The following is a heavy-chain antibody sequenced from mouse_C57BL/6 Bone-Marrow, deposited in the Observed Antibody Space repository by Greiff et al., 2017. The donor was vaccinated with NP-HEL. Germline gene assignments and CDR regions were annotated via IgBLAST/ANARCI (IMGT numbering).Heavy chain of an antibody. CDR3: ARPFILLRRYWYFDV. D-gene: IGHD1-1*01. Sequence: QVQLQQSGAELARPGASVKLSCKASGYTFTSYGISWVKQRTGQGLEWIGEIYPRSGNTYYNEKFKGKATLTADKSSSTAYMELRSLTSEDSAVYFCARPFILLRRYWYFDVWGTGTTVTVSS. J-gene: IGHJ1*03. V-gene: IGHV1-81*01. CDR2: IYPRSGNT. CDR1: GYTFTSYG.